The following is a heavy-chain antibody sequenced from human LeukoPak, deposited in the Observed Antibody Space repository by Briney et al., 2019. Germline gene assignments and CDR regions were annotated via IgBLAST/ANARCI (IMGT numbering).Heavy chain of an antibody. D-gene: IGHD6-19*01. Sequence: GASVKVSCKASGYTFTTFDISWVRQAPGQGLEWMGWISTYNGNTNYAQNPQGRVTMTTDTSTSTAYMELRSLTSDDTAVYYCARARSGAVARNYNWFDPWGQGTLVTVSS. CDR1: GYTFTTFD. V-gene: IGHV1-18*01. CDR3: ARARSGAVARNYNWFDP. J-gene: IGHJ5*02. CDR2: ISTYNGNT.